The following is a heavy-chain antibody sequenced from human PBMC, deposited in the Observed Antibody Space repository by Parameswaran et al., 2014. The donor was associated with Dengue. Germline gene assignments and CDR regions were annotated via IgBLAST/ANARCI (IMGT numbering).Heavy chain of an antibody. D-gene: IGHD4-11*01. CDR3: ARLKDSNYGPHFYYYYGMDV. J-gene: IGHJ6*02. Sequence: VRQMPGKGLEWMGIIYPGDSDTRYSPSFQGQVTISADKSISTAYLQWSSLKASDTAMYYCARLKDSNYGPHFYYYYGMDVWGQGTTVTVSS. V-gene: IGHV5-51*01. CDR2: IYPGDSDT.